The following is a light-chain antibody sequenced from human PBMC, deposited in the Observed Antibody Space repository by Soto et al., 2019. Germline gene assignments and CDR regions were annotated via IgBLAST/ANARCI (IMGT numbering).Light chain of an antibody. J-gene: IGLJ7*01. Sequence: NFMLTQPHSVSESPGKTVIISCTGSSGSIASNYVQWYQQRPGSAPTTVMYEDNQRPSGVPDRFSGSIDSSSNSASLTISGLKTEDEADYYCQSYDSNKLTVFGGGTQLTVL. CDR1: SGSIASNY. CDR2: EDN. V-gene: IGLV6-57*02. CDR3: QSYDSNKLTV.